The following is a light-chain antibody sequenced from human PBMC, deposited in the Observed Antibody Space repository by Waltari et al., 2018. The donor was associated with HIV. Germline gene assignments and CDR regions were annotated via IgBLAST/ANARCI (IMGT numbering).Light chain of an antibody. CDR3: QVWDSSSDWI. Sequence: SYVPTQPPSVSVAPGQTASLTWWGNNIERYSVHWYQPKPGQVPALAPFDDTDRPSGIPDRFSGSNSGSTAALTISRVEAGDAADYYCQVWDSSSDWIFGGGTKLTVL. J-gene: IGLJ2*01. CDR1: NIERYS. V-gene: IGLV3-21*02. CDR2: DDT.